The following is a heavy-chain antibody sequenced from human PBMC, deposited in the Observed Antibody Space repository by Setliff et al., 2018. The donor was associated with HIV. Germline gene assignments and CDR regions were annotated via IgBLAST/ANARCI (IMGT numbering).Heavy chain of an antibody. CDR2: INGDGSFT. J-gene: IGHJ3*02. D-gene: IGHD3-16*01. CDR1: GFTFSSSW. CDR3: TSWGIPRDGFDI. V-gene: IGHV3-74*01. Sequence: WGSLRLSCAGSGFTFSSSWMHWVRQAPGKGLVWVSRINGDGSFTVYADSVKGRFTISRDNSKNTLYLQMNSVRGEDTAVYYCTSWGIPRDGFDIWGHGTKVTVSS.